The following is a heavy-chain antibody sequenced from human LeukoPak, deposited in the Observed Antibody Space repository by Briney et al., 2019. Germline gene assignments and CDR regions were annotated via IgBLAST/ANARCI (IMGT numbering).Heavy chain of an antibody. J-gene: IGHJ4*02. CDR1: GFTFSSYA. CDR2: ISSNGGST. D-gene: IGHD1-26*01. CDR3: VKLPKSGSYDY. V-gene: IGHV3-64D*09. Sequence: GGSLRLSCAASGFTFSSYAMSWVRQAPGKGLEWVSAISSNGGSTYYADSVKGRFTISRDNSKNTLYLQMSSLRAEDTAVYYCVKLPKSGSYDYWGQGTLVTVSS.